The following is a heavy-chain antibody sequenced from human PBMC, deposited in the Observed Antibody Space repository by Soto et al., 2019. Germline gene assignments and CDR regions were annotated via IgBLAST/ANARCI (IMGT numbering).Heavy chain of an antibody. D-gene: IGHD3-10*01. J-gene: IGHJ4*02. CDR1: GGSISGYY. CDR2: IYYSGTT. Sequence: ETLSLTYTVSGGSISGYYWSWIRQPPGKGLEWIGYIYYSGTTSYNPSLNSRVTMSVDTSKNQFSLKVNSVTAADTAVYYCARESYYGSGATVVAYWGQGTLVTV. CDR3: ARESYYGSGATVVAY. V-gene: IGHV4-59*01.